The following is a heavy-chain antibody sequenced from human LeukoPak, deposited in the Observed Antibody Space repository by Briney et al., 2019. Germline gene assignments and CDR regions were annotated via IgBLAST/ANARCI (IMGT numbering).Heavy chain of an antibody. V-gene: IGHV1-3*01. D-gene: IGHD3-10*01. CDR3: ARDQWFGESNWYFDL. J-gene: IGHJ2*01. Sequence: WMGWXXAGNGNTKYSQRFQGRVTITRDTSASTAYMELSSLRSEDTAVYYCARDQWFGESNWYFDLWGRGTLVTVSS. CDR2: XXAGNGNT.